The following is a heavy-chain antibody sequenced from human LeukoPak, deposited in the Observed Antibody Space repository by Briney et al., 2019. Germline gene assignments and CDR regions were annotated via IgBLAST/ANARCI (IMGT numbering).Heavy chain of an antibody. V-gene: IGHV1-2*02. CDR2: INPNSGGT. CDR3: ARGIVVVPAALEYNWFDP. Sequence: ASVKVSCKASGYTFTNYDINWVRQAPGQGLEWMGWINPNSGGTNYAQKFQGRVTMTRDTSISTAYMELSRLRSDDTAVYYCARGIVVVPAALEYNWFDPWGQGTLVTVSS. CDR1: GYTFTNYD. D-gene: IGHD2-2*01. J-gene: IGHJ5*02.